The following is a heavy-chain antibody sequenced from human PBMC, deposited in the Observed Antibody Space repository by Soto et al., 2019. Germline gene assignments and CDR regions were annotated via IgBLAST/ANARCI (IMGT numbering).Heavy chain of an antibody. V-gene: IGHV3-9*01. CDR1: GFTFGDYA. J-gene: IGHJ4*02. CDR2: ISWNSGSI. CDR3: AKSHTTSRWYVTTDY. D-gene: IGHD6-19*01. Sequence: EVQLVESGGGLVQPGRSLRLSCAASGFTFGDYAMQWVRQAPGKGLEWVSAISWNSGSIDYADSVKGRFTISRDNAKNSLYLQMNSLRAEDTALYYCAKSHTTSRWYVTTDYWGQGTRVTVSS.